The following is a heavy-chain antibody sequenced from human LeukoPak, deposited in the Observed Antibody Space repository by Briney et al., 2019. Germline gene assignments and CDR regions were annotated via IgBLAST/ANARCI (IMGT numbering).Heavy chain of an antibody. CDR1: GYTLTDSS. J-gene: IGHJ4*02. D-gene: IGHD1-14*01. V-gene: IGHV1-24*01. CDR2: FHPEEGES. CDR3: ATDLGTTWPLDFDY. Sequence: ASVKVSCKLSGYTLTDSSIHWVRQAPGKGLEWMGGFHPEEGESIYAQRFQGRVTMTEDTSTDTAYMELTNLRSDDTAVFYCATDLGTTWPLDFDYWGQGTLVTVSS.